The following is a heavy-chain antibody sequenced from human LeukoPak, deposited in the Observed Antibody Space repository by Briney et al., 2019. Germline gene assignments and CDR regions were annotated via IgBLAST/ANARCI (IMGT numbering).Heavy chain of an antibody. CDR3: MRRNYGGNGYWFDP. D-gene: IGHD4-23*01. J-gene: IGHJ5*02. V-gene: IGHV4-39*01. Sequence: SETLSLTCSVSGGSISSGSYYWGWIRQPPGKGLEWIGSMYYRGSAYYNPSLTRRVTISVGTSKNQFSLKLSSMTAADTAVYYCMRRNYGGNGYWFDPWGQGTLVTVSS. CDR1: GGSISSGSYY. CDR2: MYYRGSA.